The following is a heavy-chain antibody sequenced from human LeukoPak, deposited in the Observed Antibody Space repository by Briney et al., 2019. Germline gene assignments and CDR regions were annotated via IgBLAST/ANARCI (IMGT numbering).Heavy chain of an antibody. CDR2: ISWDGDST. Sequence: PGGSLRLSCAASGFTFDDYAMHWVRQAPGKGLECVSLISWDGDSTYYSDSVKGRFTISRDNNKNSLYLQMNSLRNEDTALYYCATAPYDSIGIFDYWGQGTLVTVSS. J-gene: IGHJ4*02. V-gene: IGHV3-43D*03. CDR3: ATAPYDSIGIFDY. CDR1: GFTFDDYA. D-gene: IGHD3-22*01.